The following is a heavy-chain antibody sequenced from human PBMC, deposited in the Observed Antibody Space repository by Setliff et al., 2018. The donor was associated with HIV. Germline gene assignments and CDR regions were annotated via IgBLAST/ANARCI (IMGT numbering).Heavy chain of an antibody. CDR1: GGSFNGYY. J-gene: IGHJ3*02. D-gene: IGHD3-16*01. Sequence: LSLTCAVYGGSFNGYYWSWIRQPPGKGLEWIGEVNHSGSTNYNPSLKSRATMSVDTSNNRFSLKLSSVTALDTAVYYCAKTVVGDSYALPNDGFDIWGQGTMVTVSS. CDR2: VNHSGST. V-gene: IGHV4-34*01. CDR3: AKTVVGDSYALPNDGFDI.